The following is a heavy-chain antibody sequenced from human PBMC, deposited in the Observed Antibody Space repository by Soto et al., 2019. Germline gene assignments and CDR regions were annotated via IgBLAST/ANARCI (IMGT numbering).Heavy chain of an antibody. V-gene: IGHV1-69*01. CDR3: ARGILVGARPTVAFDI. D-gene: IGHD1-26*01. CDR1: GGTFSSYA. CDR2: IIPIVGTA. Sequence: QVQLVQSGAEVKKPGSSVKVSCKASGGTFSSYAISWVRQAPGQGLEWMGGIIPIVGTANYAQKFQGRVKITADESTSTSYMEPSSLRAEDTAVYYWARGILVGARPTVAFDIWGQGTMVTGSS. J-gene: IGHJ3*02.